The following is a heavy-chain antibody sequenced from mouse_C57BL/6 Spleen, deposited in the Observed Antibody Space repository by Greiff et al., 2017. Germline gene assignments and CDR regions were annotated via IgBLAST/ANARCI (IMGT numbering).Heavy chain of an antibody. Sequence: QVQLQQPGAELVRPGSSVTLSCKASGYTFTSYWMDWVKQRPGQGLEWIGNIYPSDSETHYNQKFKDKATLTVDKSSSTAYMQLSSLTSEDSAVYYCARSFYDGYSACFAYCFQVILFSVSA. CDR1: GYTFTSYW. D-gene: IGHD2-3*01. J-gene: IGHJ3*01. V-gene: IGHV1-61*01. CDR3: ARSFYDGYSACFAY. CDR2: IYPSDSET.